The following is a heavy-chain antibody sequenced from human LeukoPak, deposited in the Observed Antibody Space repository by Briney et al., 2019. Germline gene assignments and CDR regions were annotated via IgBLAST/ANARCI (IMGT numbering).Heavy chain of an antibody. J-gene: IGHJ6*03. CDR3: ARGQHYDFWSGPSDYYYYYMDV. D-gene: IGHD3-3*01. CDR1: GFIFSSYA. Sequence: GRSLRLSCAASGFIFSSYAMNWVRQAPGTGLEWVAVMSYDGSNKYYADSVKGRFTISRDNSKNTLYLQMNSLRVEDTDVYYCARGQHYDFWSGPSDYYYYYMDVWGKGTTVTVSS. CDR2: MSYDGSNK. V-gene: IGHV3-30-3*01.